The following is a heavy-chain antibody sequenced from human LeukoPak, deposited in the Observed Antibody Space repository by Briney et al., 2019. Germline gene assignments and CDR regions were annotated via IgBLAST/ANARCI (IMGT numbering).Heavy chain of an antibody. CDR3: ARGKIGYYYGDYDGY. CDR2: ISTISSTK. V-gene: IGHV3-48*02. CDR1: GFTFSSYD. J-gene: IGHJ4*02. D-gene: IGHD4-17*01. Sequence: PGGSLRLSCAASGFTFSSYDMNWVRQAPGKGLEWVSYISTISSTKYYADSVKGRFTISRGNAKNSLYLQMNSLRDEDTAVYYCARGKIGYYYGDYDGYWGQGTLVTVSS.